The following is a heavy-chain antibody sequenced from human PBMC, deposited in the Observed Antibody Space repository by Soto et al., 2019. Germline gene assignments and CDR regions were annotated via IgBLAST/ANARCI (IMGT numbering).Heavy chain of an antibody. D-gene: IGHD1-1*01. Sequence: QVQLQESGPGLVKPSETLSLTCTVSGGSISSYYWSWIRQPPGKGLEWIGYIHYRGSTNYNPSLKSRVTISVDTSKNQFSLKLSSVTAADTAVYYCARRYGYSFDYWGQGTLVTVSS. CDR1: GGSISSYY. CDR2: IHYRGST. J-gene: IGHJ4*02. V-gene: IGHV4-59*08. CDR3: ARRYGYSFDY.